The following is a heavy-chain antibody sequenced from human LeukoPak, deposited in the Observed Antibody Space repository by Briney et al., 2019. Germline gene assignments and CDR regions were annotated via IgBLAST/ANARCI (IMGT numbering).Heavy chain of an antibody. V-gene: IGHV3-23*01. CDR2: ISGSGGST. CDR3: AKVHWNWLVRLIFDY. J-gene: IGHJ4*02. Sequence: PGGSLRLSCAASGFTFSSYAMSWVRQAPGKGLEWVSAISGSGGSTYYADSVKGRFTISRDNSKNTLYLQMNSLRAEDTAVYYCAKVHWNWLVRLIFDYWGQGTLVTVSS. D-gene: IGHD6-19*01. CDR1: GFTFSSYA.